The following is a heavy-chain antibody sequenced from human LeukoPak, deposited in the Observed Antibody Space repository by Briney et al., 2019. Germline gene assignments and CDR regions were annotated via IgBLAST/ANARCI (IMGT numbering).Heavy chain of an antibody. D-gene: IGHD3-10*01. CDR1: GFTFSSYT. J-gene: IGHJ5*02. CDR3: GRDVLGETGAGGP. Sequence: KPGGSLRLSCAGSGFTFSSYTMNWVRQAPGQGLEWVSSISPSGRSTWNADSVKGRFTTSRDNARNSVTLQMNSLRPDDSGVYYCGRDVLGETGAGGPWGQGALVTVSS. CDR2: ISPSGRST. V-gene: IGHV3-21*01.